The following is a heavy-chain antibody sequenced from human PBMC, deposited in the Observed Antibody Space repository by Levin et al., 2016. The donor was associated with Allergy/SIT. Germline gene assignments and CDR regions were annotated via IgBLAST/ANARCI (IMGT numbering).Heavy chain of an antibody. D-gene: IGHD2-2*01. CDR1: GFSVSNYY. J-gene: IGHJ4*02. V-gene: IGHV3-66*02. CDR3: ARGIRVPAGKDYFDY. CDR2: IHSGGTI. Sequence: GESLKISCAASGFSVSNYYMTWVRQAPGKGLEWVSVIHSGGTIYYADSVKGRFAISRDNSKNTLYLQMNSLRLEDTAVYYCARGIRVPAGKDYFDYWGQGTLVTVSS.